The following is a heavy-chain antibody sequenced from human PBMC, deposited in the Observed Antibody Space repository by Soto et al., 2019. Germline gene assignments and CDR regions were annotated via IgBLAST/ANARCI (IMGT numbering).Heavy chain of an antibody. J-gene: IGHJ4*02. V-gene: IGHV4-39*01. CDR3: ARHYCSGGSCPPYFDY. D-gene: IGHD2-15*01. CDR2: IYYSGST. CDR1: GGSISSSSYY. Sequence: SETLSLTCTISGGSISSSSYYWGWIRQPPGKGQEWIGSIYYSGSTYYNPSLKSRVTISVDTSKNQFSLKLSSVTAADTAVSYCARHYCSGGSCPPYFDYWGQGTLVTVS.